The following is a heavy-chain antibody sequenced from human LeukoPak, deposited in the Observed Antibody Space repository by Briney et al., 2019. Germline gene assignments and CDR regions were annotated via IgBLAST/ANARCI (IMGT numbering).Heavy chain of an antibody. V-gene: IGHV4-59*01. CDR3: ASGPYPAAGTDHQFDY. Sequence: SETLSLTCTVSGASISSYYWSWIRQSPGEGLEWIGYIFYSGSTLYNPSLQSRVTISVDTSKNQFSLRLTSVTAADTAVYYCASGPYPAAGTDHQFDYWGQGTLVTVSS. CDR1: GASISSYY. J-gene: IGHJ4*02. CDR2: IFYSGST. D-gene: IGHD6-13*01.